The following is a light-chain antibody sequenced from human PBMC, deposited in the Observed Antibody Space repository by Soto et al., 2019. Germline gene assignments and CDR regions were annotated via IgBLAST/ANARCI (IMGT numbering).Light chain of an antibody. V-gene: IGKV2-28*01. Sequence: DIVMTQSPLSLSVTPGEPASISCRSSQSLLHSNGYNYLDWYLQKPGQSPQLLIYLGSNRASGVPDRFSGSGSGTYFTLKISRVEAEDVGVYYCMQALQTPPSFGLGTKVEIK. J-gene: IGKJ1*01. CDR1: QSLLHSNGYNY. CDR2: LGS. CDR3: MQALQTPPS.